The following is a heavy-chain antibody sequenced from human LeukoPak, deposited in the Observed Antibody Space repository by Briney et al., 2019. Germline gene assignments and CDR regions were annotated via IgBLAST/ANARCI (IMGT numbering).Heavy chain of an antibody. CDR3: AREAWYNSRWYETENYYYYYYMDV. Sequence: GGSLRLSCVASVFTFSDYYMTWIRQAPGKGLGWGSYIFSSGTLIKYADSVKGPFTLSRDNAKNSMYLHMNSLRAEDTAVYYCAREAWYNSRWYETENYYYYYYMDVWGKGTTVTVSS. CDR1: VFTFSDYY. V-gene: IGHV3-11*01. J-gene: IGHJ6*03. CDR2: IFSSGTLI. D-gene: IGHD6-13*01.